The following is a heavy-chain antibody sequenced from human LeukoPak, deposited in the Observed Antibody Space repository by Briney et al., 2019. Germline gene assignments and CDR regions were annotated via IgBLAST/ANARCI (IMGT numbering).Heavy chain of an antibody. CDR1: GGSFSGYY. CDR2: INHSGST. J-gene: IGHJ4*02. Sequence: SETLSLTCAVYGGSFSGYYWSWIRQPPGKGLEWIGEINHSGSTNYNPSLKSRVTISLDTSKNQFSLKLSSVTAADTAVYYCARVLKPKPYFDYWGQGTLVTVSS. V-gene: IGHV4-34*01. D-gene: IGHD1-14*01. CDR3: ARVLKPKPYFDY.